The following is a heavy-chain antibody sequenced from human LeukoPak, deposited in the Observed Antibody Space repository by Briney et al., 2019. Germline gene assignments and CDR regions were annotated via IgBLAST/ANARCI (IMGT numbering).Heavy chain of an antibody. Sequence: PSETLSLTCSVSGNGSGDSISTGSHYWSWIRQSPGKGLEWIGEINDSGSTNCNPSLKNRVTLSVDTSKNQFSLRLSSVTAADTAVYYCARRLVDSAASQVSDDWGQGTLVTVSS. V-gene: IGHV4-39*07. D-gene: IGHD6-19*01. J-gene: IGHJ4*02. CDR3: ARRLVDSAASQVSDD. CDR1: GNGSGDSISTGSHY. CDR2: INDSGST.